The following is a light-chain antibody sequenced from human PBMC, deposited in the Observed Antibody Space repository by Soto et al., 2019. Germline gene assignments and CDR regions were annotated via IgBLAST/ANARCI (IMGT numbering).Light chain of an antibody. CDR3: LQHRSYPWT. Sequence: DIQMTQSPSSLSASVGDRVTLTCRASQGIGDDLGWYQQQPGRAPKRLIYGVFNLQSGVPSRFSGSGCGTEFTLTISSLQPEDFATYYCLQHRSYPWTFGQGTKVEIK. J-gene: IGKJ1*01. CDR2: GVF. V-gene: IGKV1-17*01. CDR1: QGIGDD.